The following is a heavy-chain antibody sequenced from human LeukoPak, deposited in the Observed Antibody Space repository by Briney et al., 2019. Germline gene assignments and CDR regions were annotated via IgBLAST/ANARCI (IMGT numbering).Heavy chain of an antibody. CDR3: AKDPMTYCGGDCYFDY. J-gene: IGHJ4*02. Sequence: GGSLRLSCAASGFTFSSYAMSWVRQAPGKGLEWVSAISGSGGSTYYAYSVEGRFTISRDTFKTTLYLQMNSLRAEDTAVYYCAKDPMTYCGGDCYFDYWGQGTLVTVSS. CDR2: ISGSGGST. V-gene: IGHV3-23*01. D-gene: IGHD2-21*01. CDR1: GFTFSSYA.